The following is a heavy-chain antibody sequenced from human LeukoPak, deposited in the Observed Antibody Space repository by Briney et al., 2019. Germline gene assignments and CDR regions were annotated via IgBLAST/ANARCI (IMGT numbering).Heavy chain of an antibody. Sequence: SETLSLTCAVSGGSISSSNWWSWVRQPPGKGLEWIGEIYHSGSTNYNPSLKSRVTISVDKSKNQFSLKLSSVTAADTAVYYCARAIRDCSSTSCYDLFDYWGQGTLVTVSS. V-gene: IGHV4-4*02. J-gene: IGHJ4*02. CDR1: GGSISSSNW. D-gene: IGHD2-2*01. CDR2: IYHSGST. CDR3: ARAIRDCSSTSCYDLFDY.